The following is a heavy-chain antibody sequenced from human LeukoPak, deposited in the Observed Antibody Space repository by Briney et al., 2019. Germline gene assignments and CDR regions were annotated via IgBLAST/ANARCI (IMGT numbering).Heavy chain of an antibody. Sequence: SETLSLTCAVYGGSFSGYYRSWIRQPPGKGLEWIGEINHSGSTNYNPSLKSRVTISVDTSKNQFSLKLSSVTAADTAVYYCARHGRGYNWYYFDYWGQGTLVTVSS. J-gene: IGHJ4*02. D-gene: IGHD5-18*01. CDR3: ARHGRGYNWYYFDY. CDR2: INHSGST. V-gene: IGHV4-34*01. CDR1: GGSFSGYY.